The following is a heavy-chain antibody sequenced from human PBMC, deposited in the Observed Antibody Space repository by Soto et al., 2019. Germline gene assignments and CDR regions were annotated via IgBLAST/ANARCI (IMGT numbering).Heavy chain of an antibody. Sequence: QLQLQESGPGLVKPSETLSLTCTVSGGSVSSNPYYWGWVRQPPGKGLEWIGSFHYTGSTEYNPSLKSRVTISVDTSKNQFTLKMSSVTAADTAVYYCARRLYCSGGTCVDLRFDPWGQGTLVTVSS. CDR2: FHYTGST. V-gene: IGHV4-39*01. CDR1: GGSVSSNPYY. J-gene: IGHJ5*02. D-gene: IGHD2-15*01. CDR3: ARRLYCSGGTCVDLRFDP.